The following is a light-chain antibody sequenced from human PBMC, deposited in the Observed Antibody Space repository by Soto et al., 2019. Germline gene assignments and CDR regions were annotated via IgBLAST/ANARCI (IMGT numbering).Light chain of an antibody. Sequence: EIVLTQFPGTLSLSPGERATLSCRASQTVSDNSLAWYQQKVGRAPRALIYGVSSRAAGIPDRFSGSGSGTDFTLTINRLEPEDFAVYYCQQYHNTPITFGQGTRLEIK. CDR3: QQYHNTPIT. CDR1: QTVSDNS. V-gene: IGKV3-20*01. CDR2: GVS. J-gene: IGKJ5*01.